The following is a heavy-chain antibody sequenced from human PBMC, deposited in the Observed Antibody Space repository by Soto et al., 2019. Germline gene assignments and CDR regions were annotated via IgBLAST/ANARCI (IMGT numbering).Heavy chain of an antibody. J-gene: IGHJ1*01. CDR1: GASVYSAGYF. Sequence: TLSLTCTVSGASVYSAGYFWSCIRQRPGKGLEWIGHINYSGSTDHTPSLRSRLMVSIDTSKNQFSLKLNSVTAADTAIYYCARGTGLSYTYGIDDWGQGTLVTVSS. V-gene: IGHV4-31*03. CDR2: INYSGST. D-gene: IGHD5-18*01. CDR3: ARGTGLSYTYGIDD.